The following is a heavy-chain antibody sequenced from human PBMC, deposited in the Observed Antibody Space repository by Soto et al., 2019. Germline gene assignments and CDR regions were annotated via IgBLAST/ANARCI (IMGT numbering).Heavy chain of an antibody. CDR2: ISIGSTTI. CDR1: GFTFSTYS. Sequence: GGSLRLSCAASGFTFSTYSMNWARQAPGKGLEWIAYISIGSTTIFYADSVKGRFTISRDNAKSSLYLQMNSLRDEDTAVYYCARDNGMAGSFDPWGQGTLVTVSS. J-gene: IGHJ5*02. V-gene: IGHV3-48*02. CDR3: ARDNGMAGSFDP.